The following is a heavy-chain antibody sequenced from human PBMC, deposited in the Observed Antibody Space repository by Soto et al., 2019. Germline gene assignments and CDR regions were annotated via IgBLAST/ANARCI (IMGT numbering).Heavy chain of an antibody. Sequence: SQSLSLTCVDAVDIVSINGACWNCIRQSPSRGLEWLGRTYYRPKWFLDYAASVQSRMTINLDTSRNQFFLQLNSVTPEDKAVYYCARVHCSGVNCLDGLEVWGQGTTVTVSS. CDR3: ARVHCSGVNCLDGLEV. J-gene: IGHJ6*02. V-gene: IGHV6-1*01. CDR1: VDIVSINGAC. D-gene: IGHD2-15*01. CDR2: TYYRPKWFL.